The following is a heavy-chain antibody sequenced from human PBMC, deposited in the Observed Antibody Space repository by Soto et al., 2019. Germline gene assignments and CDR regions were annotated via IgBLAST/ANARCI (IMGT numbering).Heavy chain of an antibody. CDR3: ARDSGSCWYIHYYFDS. CDR2: INAGNGNT. J-gene: IGHJ4*02. D-gene: IGHD6-19*01. CDR1: GYTFTSYA. Sequence: ASVKVSCKASGYTFTSYAMHWVRQAPGQRLEWMGWINAGNGNTKYSQKFQGRVTITRDTSASTAYMELSSLRSEDTAVYYCARDSGSCWYIHYYFDSWGQGTLVTVSS. V-gene: IGHV1-3*01.